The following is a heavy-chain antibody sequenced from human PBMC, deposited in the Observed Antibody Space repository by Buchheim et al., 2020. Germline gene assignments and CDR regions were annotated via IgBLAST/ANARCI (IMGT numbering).Heavy chain of an antibody. V-gene: IGHV3-11*01. J-gene: IGHJ5*02. CDR1: GFTFSDFY. CDR2: ISRSGGAI. D-gene: IGHD6-19*01. CDR3: ARNLGRTVADQTDWFDP. Sequence: QVQLVESGGGLVKPGGSLRLSCAASGFTFSDFYMSWIRQAPGKGLEWVSYISRSGGAIFYAESVKGRFTISRDNAKNSLYLQMNSLRGEDTAVYYCARNLGRTVADQTDWFDPWGQGTL.